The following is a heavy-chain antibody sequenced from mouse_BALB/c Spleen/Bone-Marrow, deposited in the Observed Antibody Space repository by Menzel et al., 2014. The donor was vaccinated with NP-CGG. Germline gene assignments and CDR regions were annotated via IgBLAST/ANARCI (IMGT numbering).Heavy chain of an antibody. J-gene: IGHJ4*01. CDR2: IWSDGNT. V-gene: IGHV2-6*02. D-gene: IGHD2-10*02. CDR1: GFSLTTYG. CDR3: ARNPYGNYAMDY. Sequence: VKVVESGPGLVAPSQSLSITCTVSGFSLTTYGVHWVRQPPGKGLEWLVVIWSDGNTTYNSALKSRLSISKDNSKSQVFLKMNSLQTDDTAVYYCARNPYGNYAMDYWGQGTSVTVSS.